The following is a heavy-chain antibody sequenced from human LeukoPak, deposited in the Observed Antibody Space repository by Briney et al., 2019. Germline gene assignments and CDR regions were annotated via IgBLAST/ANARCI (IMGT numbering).Heavy chain of an antibody. CDR1: GFTSSSYA. Sequence: GGSLRLSCAASGFTSSSYALNWVRQAPGKGLEWVATVSGSGDRMYHADSVKGRFTISGDNSKNTIYLQMNSLRAEDTALYYCAKAAAAPGFDFWGQGTLVTVSS. CDR3: AKAAAAPGFDF. V-gene: IGHV3-23*01. CDR2: VSGSGDRM. J-gene: IGHJ4*02. D-gene: IGHD6-13*01.